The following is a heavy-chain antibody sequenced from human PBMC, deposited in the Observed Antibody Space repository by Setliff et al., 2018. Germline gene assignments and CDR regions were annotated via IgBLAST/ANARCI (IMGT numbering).Heavy chain of an antibody. J-gene: IGHJ4*02. V-gene: IGHV4-4*07. CDR1: GGSISGYY. CDR3: AGTPALGTSWLSPFDY. D-gene: IGHD5-12*01. CDR2: IQSTGNT. Sequence: LSLTCTVSGGSISGYYWSWIRQPAGKGLEWIGLIQSTGNTNYNPSLQSRVTISIDTSKNQFSLKMSSVTAADTAMYYCAGTPALGTSWLSPFDYWGQGTLVTVSS.